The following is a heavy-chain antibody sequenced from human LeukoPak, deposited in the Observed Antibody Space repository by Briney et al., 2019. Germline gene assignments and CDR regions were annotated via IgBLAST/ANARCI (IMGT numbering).Heavy chain of an antibody. CDR1: GFTFSSYA. V-gene: IGHV3-30-3*01. Sequence: PGGSLRLSCAASGFTFSSYAMHWVRQAPGKGLEWVAVISYDGSNKYYADSVKGRFTISRDDSKNTLYLQMNSLRAEDTAVYYCARLLSGNWGQGTLVTVSS. CDR3: ARLLSGN. D-gene: IGHD2-15*01. J-gene: IGHJ1*01. CDR2: ISYDGSNK.